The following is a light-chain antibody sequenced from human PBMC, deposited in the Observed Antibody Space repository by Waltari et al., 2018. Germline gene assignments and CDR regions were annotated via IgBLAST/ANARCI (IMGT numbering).Light chain of an antibody. V-gene: IGKV1-39*01. Sequence: DIQMTQSPSSLSASIGDRVTLICRASQSIRSDLTWYQQKPGKAPKLLIYAASSLQSGVPSRFSGSGSGTDFTLTISSLQPEDFATYYCQQSYGTPRTFGQGTKVDIK. J-gene: IGKJ1*01. CDR2: AAS. CDR3: QQSYGTPRT. CDR1: QSIRSD.